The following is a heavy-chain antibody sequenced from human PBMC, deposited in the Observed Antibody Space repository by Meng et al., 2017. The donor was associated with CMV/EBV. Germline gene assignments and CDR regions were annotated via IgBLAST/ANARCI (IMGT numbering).Heavy chain of an antibody. CDR1: GYTFTSYY. Sequence: ASVKVSCKASGYTFTSYYMHWVRQAPGQGLEWMGIINPSGGSTSYAQKFQGRVTMTRDTSTSTVYMELSSPRSEDTAVYYCARDGPDIVVVPAAIRVAAAGTDYYYYYGMDVWGQGTTVTVSS. J-gene: IGHJ6*02. D-gene: IGHD2-2*02. CDR3: ARDGPDIVVVPAAIRVAAAGTDYYYYYGMDV. CDR2: INPSGGST. V-gene: IGHV1-46*01.